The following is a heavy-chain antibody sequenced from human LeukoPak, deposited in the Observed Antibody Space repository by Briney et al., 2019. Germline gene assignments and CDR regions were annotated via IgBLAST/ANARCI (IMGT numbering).Heavy chain of an antibody. CDR3: ASPVGATSNHFDY. CDR1: GYTFTSYD. J-gene: IGHJ4*02. D-gene: IGHD1-26*01. V-gene: IGHV1-8*01. Sequence: ASVKVSCKASGYTFTSYDINWVRQATGQGLEWMGWMNPNSGNTGYAQKFHGRVTRTRNTSISTAYMELSSLRSEDTAVYYCASPVGATSNHFDYWGQGTLVTVSS. CDR2: MNPNSGNT.